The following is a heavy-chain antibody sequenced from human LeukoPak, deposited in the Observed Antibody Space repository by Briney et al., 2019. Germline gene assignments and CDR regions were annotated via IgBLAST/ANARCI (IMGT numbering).Heavy chain of an antibody. CDR1: GGSISSSSYY. CDR2: IYYSGST. J-gene: IGHJ6*03. V-gene: IGHV4-39*07. CDR3: ARGGPPGYYYDYYMDV. Sequence: SETLSLTCTVSGGSISSSSYYWGWIRQSPGKGLEWIGSIYYSGSTNFNPSLKSRVTISVDTSKNQFSLKMSSVTAADTAVYFCARGGPPGYYYDYYMDVWGKGTTVTISS.